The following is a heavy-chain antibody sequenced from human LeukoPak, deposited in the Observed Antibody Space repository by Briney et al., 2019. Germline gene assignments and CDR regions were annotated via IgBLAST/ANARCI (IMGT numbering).Heavy chain of an antibody. CDR3: ARDAEYCSSTSCNGGGYYYYGMDV. CDR1: GFTFSSYE. J-gene: IGHJ6*04. V-gene: IGHV3-48*03. Sequence: GGSLRLSCAASGFTFSSYEMNWVRQAPGKGLEWVSYISSSGSTIYYAGSVKGRFTISRDNAKNSLYLQMNSLRAEDTAVYYCARDAEYCSSTSCNGGGYYYYGMDVWGKGTTVTVSS. CDR2: ISSSGSTI. D-gene: IGHD2-2*01.